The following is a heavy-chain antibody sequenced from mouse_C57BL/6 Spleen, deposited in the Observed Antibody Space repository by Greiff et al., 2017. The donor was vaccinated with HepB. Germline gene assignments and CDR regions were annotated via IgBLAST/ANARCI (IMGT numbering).Heavy chain of an antibody. CDR2: IDPETGGT. V-gene: IGHV1-15*01. CDR3: TRWEWLLRYFDV. D-gene: IGHD2-3*01. J-gene: IGHJ1*03. CDR1: GYTFTDYE. Sequence: QVQLQQSGAELVRPGASVTLSCKASGYTFTDYEMHWVKQTPVHGLEWIGAIDPETGGTAYNQKFKGKAILTADKSSSTAYMELRSLTSEDSAVYYCTRWEWLLRYFDVWGTGTTVTVSS.